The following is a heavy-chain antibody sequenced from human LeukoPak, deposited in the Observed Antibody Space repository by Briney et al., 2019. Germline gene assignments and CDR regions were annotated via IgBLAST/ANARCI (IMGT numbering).Heavy chain of an antibody. CDR3: AKGPRALEHSTQRFDN. Sequence: SVKVSCKASGGTFSNYAIGWVRQAPGQGLEWMGGVIPIFSTANYAQKFQGRVTITADRSTSTAYMELSSLRSEDTAVYYCAKGPRALEHSTQRFDNWGQGTLVTVSS. V-gene: IGHV1-69*06. D-gene: IGHD1/OR15-1a*01. CDR2: VIPIFSTA. CDR1: GGTFSNYA. J-gene: IGHJ4*02.